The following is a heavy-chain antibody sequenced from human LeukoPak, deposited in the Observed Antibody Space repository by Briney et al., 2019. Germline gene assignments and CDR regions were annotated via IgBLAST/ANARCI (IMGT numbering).Heavy chain of an antibody. Sequence: PSETLSLTCAVSGGSISSGGYSWSWIRQPPGKGLEWIGEINHSGSTNYNPSLKSRVTISVDTSKNQFSLKLSSVTAADTAVYYCARGRGRIAVAGTYYFDYWGQGTLVTVSS. CDR1: GGSISSGGYS. J-gene: IGHJ4*02. CDR3: ARGRGRIAVAGTYYFDY. D-gene: IGHD6-19*01. CDR2: INHSGST. V-gene: IGHV4-34*01.